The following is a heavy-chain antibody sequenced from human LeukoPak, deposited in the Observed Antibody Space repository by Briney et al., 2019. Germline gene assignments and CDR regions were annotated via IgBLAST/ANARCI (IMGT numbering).Heavy chain of an antibody. CDR2: INEDGSVQ. D-gene: IGHD3-10*01. J-gene: IGHJ4*02. V-gene: IGHV3-7*01. CDR3: ATRESSMARSH. Sequence: GGSLRLSCVASGFIFSDFWMNWARLVPGKGLEWVANINEDGSVQDYVGSVRGRFTISRDNAKNSLYLHMNSVRVEDTAVYYCATRESSMARSHWGQGTLVTISS. CDR1: GFIFSDFW.